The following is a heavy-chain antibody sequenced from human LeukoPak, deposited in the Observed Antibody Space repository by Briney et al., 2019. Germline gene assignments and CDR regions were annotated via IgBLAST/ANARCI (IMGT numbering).Heavy chain of an antibody. CDR1: GGSISSGGYY. J-gene: IGHJ4*02. Sequence: SQTLSLTCTVSGGSISSGGYYWSWIRQPPGKGLEWIGYIYHSGSTYYNPSLKSRVTISVDRSKNQFSLKLSSVTAADTAVYYCARVWGGYCSSTSCYVVYNHFDYWGQGTLVTVSS. CDR3: ARVWGGYCSSTSCYVVYNHFDY. D-gene: IGHD2-2*03. V-gene: IGHV4-30-2*01. CDR2: IYHSGST.